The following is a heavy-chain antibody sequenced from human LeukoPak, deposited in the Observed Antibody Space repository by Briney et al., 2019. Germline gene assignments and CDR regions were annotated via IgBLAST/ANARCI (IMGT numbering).Heavy chain of an antibody. CDR2: INTDGSST. J-gene: IGHJ4*02. V-gene: IGHV3-74*01. Sequence: GGSLRLSCAASGFTFSTYWMHWVRQAPGKGLVWVSRINTDGSSTGYADSVKGRFTISRDNAKNTLYLQMNSLRAEDTAVYYCAKDSGPYTSGYYGHWGQGTLVTVSS. CDR3: AKDSGPYTSGYYGH. D-gene: IGHD3-22*01. CDR1: GFTFSTYW.